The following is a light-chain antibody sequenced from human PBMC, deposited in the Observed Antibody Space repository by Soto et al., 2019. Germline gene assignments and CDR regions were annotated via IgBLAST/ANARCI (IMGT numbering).Light chain of an antibody. V-gene: IGKV1-5*01. J-gene: IGKJ5*01. CDR3: QQFNSYPIT. CDR1: QSISRW. Sequence: DIKITQSPAIVCESVGDRVTITCRASQSISRWLTWYQQKPGRAPKLLIYEASNLESGVPSRFSGSGSGTEFTFTIGGLQPDDFATYYCQQFNSYPITFGQGTRLE. CDR2: EAS.